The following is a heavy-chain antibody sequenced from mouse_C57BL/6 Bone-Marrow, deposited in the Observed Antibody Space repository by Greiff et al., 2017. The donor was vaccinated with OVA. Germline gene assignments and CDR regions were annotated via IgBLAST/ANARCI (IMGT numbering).Heavy chain of an antibody. CDR1: GFTFSDYY. V-gene: IGHV5-16*01. J-gene: IGHJ1*03. CDR3: ARDLWYFDV. CDR2: INYDGSST. Sequence: EVKLEESEGGLVQPGSSMKLSCTASGFTFSDYYMAWVRQVPEKGLEWVANINYDGSSTYYLDSLKSRFIISRDNAKNILYLQMSSLKSEYTATYYCARDLWYFDVWGTGTTVTVSS.